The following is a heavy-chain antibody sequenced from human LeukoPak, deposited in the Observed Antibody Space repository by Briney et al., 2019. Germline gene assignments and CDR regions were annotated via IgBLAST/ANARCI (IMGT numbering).Heavy chain of an antibody. J-gene: IGHJ4*02. Sequence: SETLSLTCTVSGGSISSYYWSWIRQPPGKGLEWIGYIYYSGSTNYNPSLKSRVTISVDTSKNQFSLKLSSVTAADTAVYYCARHGMVREAFDYWGQGTLVTVSS. CDR3: ARHGMVREAFDY. V-gene: IGHV4-59*08. CDR2: IYYSGST. D-gene: IGHD3-10*01. CDR1: GGSISSYY.